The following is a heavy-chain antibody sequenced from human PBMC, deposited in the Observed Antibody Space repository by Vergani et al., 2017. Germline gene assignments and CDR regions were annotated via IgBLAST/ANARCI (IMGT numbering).Heavy chain of an antibody. CDR2: IYSTGST. Sequence: QVQLEESGPGLVKPSEILSLTCTVSGGSFNTYYWSWIRQSPGKGLEWIGYIYSTGSTNYNPSLNSRVTMSVDTSKNQFSLKLRSVTAAGTAVYFCARVMYRDEASTGYRLEGMDIWGQGTTVTVSS. CDR3: ARVMYRDEASTGYRLEGMDI. D-gene: IGHD3-9*01. J-gene: IGHJ6*02. CDR1: GGSFNTYY. V-gene: IGHV4-59*13.